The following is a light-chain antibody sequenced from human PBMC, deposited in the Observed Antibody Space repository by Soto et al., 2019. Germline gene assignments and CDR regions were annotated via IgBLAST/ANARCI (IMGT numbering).Light chain of an antibody. CDR1: RTVRNND. CDR2: EAS. Sequence: VLTQDPGTLSLAPGERATLSCSVSRTVRNNDLAWYQQKPAKAPRLLIYEASSRATGTPDRFSGGGSGTDFTLTISRLEPEDFAVYYCQQFSSYPLTVGGGTKVDIK. V-gene: IGKV3-20*01. CDR3: QQFSSYPLT. J-gene: IGKJ4*01.